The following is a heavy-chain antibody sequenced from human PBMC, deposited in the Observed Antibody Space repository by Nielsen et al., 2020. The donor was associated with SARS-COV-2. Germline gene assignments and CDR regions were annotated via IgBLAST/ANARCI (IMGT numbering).Heavy chain of an antibody. Sequence: GESLKISCAASGFNFSTYWMSWVRQAPGKGLEWVANIRQDGSEKYFIDSVKGRFTISRDNAKNSLYLQMNSLRAEDTAVYYCAKGGGSMVKQDYFDSWGQGTLVTVSS. J-gene: IGHJ4*02. CDR1: GFNFSTYW. CDR2: IRQDGSEK. CDR3: AKGGGSMVKQDYFDS. D-gene: IGHD5-18*01. V-gene: IGHV3-7*01.